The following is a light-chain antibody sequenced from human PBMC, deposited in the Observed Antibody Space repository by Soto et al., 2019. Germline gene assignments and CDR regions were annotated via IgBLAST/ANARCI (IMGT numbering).Light chain of an antibody. Sequence: DIQMTQSPSSLSASVGDRATLTCRASQGISNYLAWYQQKPGKVPKLLIYAASTLQSGVPSRFSGSGSGTDFTLTISSLQPEDVATYYGQHNNSAPRTFGQGTKLEIK. CDR2: AAS. V-gene: IGKV1-27*01. J-gene: IGKJ2*01. CDR1: QGISNY. CDR3: QHNNSAPRT.